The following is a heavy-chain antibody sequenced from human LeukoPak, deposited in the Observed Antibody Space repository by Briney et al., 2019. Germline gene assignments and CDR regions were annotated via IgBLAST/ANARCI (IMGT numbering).Heavy chain of an antibody. Sequence: IISYIYYADSVKGRFPISRDNAKNSLYLQMNSLRAEDTAVYYCARDCSSTSCYYYYGMDVWGQGTTVTVSS. D-gene: IGHD2-2*01. J-gene: IGHJ6*02. CDR3: ARDCSSTSCYYYYGMDV. CDR2: IISYI. V-gene: IGHV3-21*01.